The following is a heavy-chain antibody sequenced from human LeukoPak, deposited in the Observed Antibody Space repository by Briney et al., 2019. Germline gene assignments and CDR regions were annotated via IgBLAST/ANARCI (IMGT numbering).Heavy chain of an antibody. Sequence: PGGSLRLSCAASGFTFSSYGMHWVRQAPGKGLEWVAVIWYDGSNKYYADSVKGRFTISRDNSKNTLYLQMNSLRAEDTAVYYCARGLVMDPIDYWGQGTLVTVSS. J-gene: IGHJ4*02. CDR2: IWYDGSNK. D-gene: IGHD3-22*01. CDR3: ARGLVMDPIDY. CDR1: GFTFSSYG. V-gene: IGHV3-33*08.